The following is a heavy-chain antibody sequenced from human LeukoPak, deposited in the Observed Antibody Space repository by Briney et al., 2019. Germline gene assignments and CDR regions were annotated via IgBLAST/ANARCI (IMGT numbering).Heavy chain of an antibody. CDR2: IIPIFGTA. J-gene: IGHJ5*02. Sequence: SVKVSCKASGGTFSSYAISWVRQAPGQGLEWMGGIIPIFGTANYAQKFQGRVTITADESTSTAYMELSSLRSEDTAVYYCARDSGPYYDFWSGYYTNQYWFDPWGQGTLVTVSS. CDR1: GGTFSSYA. D-gene: IGHD3-3*01. CDR3: ARDSGPYYDFWSGYYTNQYWFDP. V-gene: IGHV1-69*13.